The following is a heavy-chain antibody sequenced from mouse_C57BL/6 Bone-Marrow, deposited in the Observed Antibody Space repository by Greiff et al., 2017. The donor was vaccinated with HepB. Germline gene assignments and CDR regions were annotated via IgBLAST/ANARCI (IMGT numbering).Heavy chain of an antibody. CDR2: INYDGSST. CDR3: ARDITTVVARDWYFDV. D-gene: IGHD1-1*01. Sequence: EVQLVESEGGLVQPGSSMKLSCTASGFTFSDYYMAWVRQVPEKGLEWVANINYDGSSTYYLDSLKSRFIISRDNAKNILYLQMSSLKSEDTATYYCARDITTVVARDWYFDVWGTGTTVTVSS. CDR1: GFTFSDYY. J-gene: IGHJ1*03. V-gene: IGHV5-16*01.